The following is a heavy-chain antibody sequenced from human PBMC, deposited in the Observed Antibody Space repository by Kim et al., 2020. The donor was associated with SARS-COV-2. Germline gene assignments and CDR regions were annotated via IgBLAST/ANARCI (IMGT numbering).Heavy chain of an antibody. CDR1: GFTFSSYW. J-gene: IGHJ4*02. V-gene: IGHV3-74*01. CDR3: ASRRYTGTYYYFDY. D-gene: IGHD1-26*01. Sequence: GGSLRLSCAASGFTFSSYWMHWVRQAPGEGLVWVSRINSDGGTTSYADSVKGRFTISRDNAKSTLYLQMNSLRAEDTAVYYCASRRYTGTYYYFDYWGQGTLVTVSS. CDR2: INSDGGTT.